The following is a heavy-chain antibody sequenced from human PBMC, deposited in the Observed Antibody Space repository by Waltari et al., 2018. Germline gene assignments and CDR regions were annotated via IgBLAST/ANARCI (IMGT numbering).Heavy chain of an antibody. CDR1: GNTFTNHA. V-gene: IGHV1-8*03. Sequence: QVQLVQSGAEVKQPGASGKVSCKASGNTFTNHAINWGRKATGQGLEGMGLMNPNSGNTGYAQKFQGRVTITRNTSISTAYMELSSLRSEDTAVYYCARARDYYYYGMDVWGQGTTVTISS. CDR2: MNPNSGNT. CDR3: ARARDYYYYGMDV. J-gene: IGHJ6*02.